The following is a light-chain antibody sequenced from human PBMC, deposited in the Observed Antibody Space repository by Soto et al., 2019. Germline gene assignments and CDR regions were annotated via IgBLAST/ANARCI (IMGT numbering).Light chain of an antibody. V-gene: IGLV1-40*01. CDR1: SSNIGAGYD. J-gene: IGLJ1*01. CDR2: GNS. CDR3: QSYDSSLSGEGV. Sequence: QSVLTQPPSVSGAPGQRVTISCTGSSSNIGAGYDVHWYQQLPGTAPKLLIYGNSNRPSGVPDRFSGSKPGTSASLAITGLQAEDEADYYCQSYDSSLSGEGVFGTGTKLTVL.